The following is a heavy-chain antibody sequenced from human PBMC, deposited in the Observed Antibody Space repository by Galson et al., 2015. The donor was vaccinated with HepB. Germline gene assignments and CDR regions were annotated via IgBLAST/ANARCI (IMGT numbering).Heavy chain of an antibody. CDR1: GFTFSSYA. CDR3: ARKGHRYGDSPSFDY. V-gene: IGHV3-30-3*01. D-gene: IGHD4-17*01. J-gene: IGHJ4*02. Sequence: SLRLSCAASGFTFSSYAMHWVRQAPGKGLEWVAVISYDGSNKYYADSVKGRFTISRDNSKNTLYLQMNSLRAEDTAVYYCARKGHRYGDSPSFDYWGQGTLVTVSS. CDR2: ISYDGSNK.